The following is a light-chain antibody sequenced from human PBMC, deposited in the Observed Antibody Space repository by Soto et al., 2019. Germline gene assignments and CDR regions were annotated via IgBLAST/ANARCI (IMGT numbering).Light chain of an antibody. J-gene: IGLJ1*01. CDR3: SSYTSSSTHDV. V-gene: IGLV2-14*01. CDR2: DVS. CDR1: SSDVGGYNY. Sequence: QSALTQPASVSGSPGQSITISCTGTSSDVGGYNYVSWYQQHPGKAPKLMIYDVSNRPSGVSNRFSGSKSGNTASLTISGLQAEYEADYYCSSYTSSSTHDVFGTGTKLTV.